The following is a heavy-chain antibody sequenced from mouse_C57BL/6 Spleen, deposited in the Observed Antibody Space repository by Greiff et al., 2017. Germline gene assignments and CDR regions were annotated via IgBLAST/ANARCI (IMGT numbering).Heavy chain of an antibody. D-gene: IGHD2-1*01. V-gene: IGHV1-72*01. Sequence: VLLVESGAELVQPGASVKLSCKASGYTFTSYWMHWVKQRPGRGLEWIGRIAPNSGGTKYNETFKSKATLTVDKPSSTAYMQLSNLTAEDSAVYCCAREGIYYGNYNYWGQGTTLTVSS. CDR1: GYTFTSYW. CDR3: AREGIYYGNYNY. J-gene: IGHJ2*01. CDR2: IAPNSGGT.